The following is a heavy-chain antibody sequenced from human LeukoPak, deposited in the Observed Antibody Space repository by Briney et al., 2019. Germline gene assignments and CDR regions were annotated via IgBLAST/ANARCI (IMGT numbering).Heavy chain of an antibody. J-gene: IGHJ4*02. CDR1: GFTFDDYA. V-gene: IGHV3-43*02. CDR3: ARKHLESSSWYLPFDY. Sequence: GGSLRLSCAASGFTFDDYATHWVRQAPGKGLXXXXXXSGDGGSTYYADSVKGRFTISRDNSKNSLYLQMNSLRTEDTALYYCARKHLESSSWYLPFDYWGQGTLVTVSS. CDR2: XSGDGGST. D-gene: IGHD6-13*01.